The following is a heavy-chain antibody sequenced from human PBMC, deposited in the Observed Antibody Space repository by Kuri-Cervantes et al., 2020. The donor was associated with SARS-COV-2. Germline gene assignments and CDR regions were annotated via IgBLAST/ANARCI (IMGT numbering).Heavy chain of an antibody. CDR1: GFTFSSYE. D-gene: IGHD2-15*01. Sequence: GESLKISCAASGFTFSSYEMNWVRQAPGKGLEWVSYISSSGSTIYYADSVKGRFTISRDNAKNSLYLQMNSLRAEDTAVYYCARFGVVVVAAPSRAFDIWGQGTMVTVSS. CDR2: ISSSGSTI. V-gene: IGHV3-48*03. J-gene: IGHJ3*02. CDR3: ARFGVVVVAAPSRAFDI.